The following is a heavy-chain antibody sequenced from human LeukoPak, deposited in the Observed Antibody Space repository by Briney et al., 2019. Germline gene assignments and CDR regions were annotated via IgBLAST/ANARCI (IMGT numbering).Heavy chain of an antibody. CDR2: INHSGST. Sequence: SETLSLTCAVYGGSFSGYYWSWIRQPPGKGLEWIGEINHSGSTSYNPSLKSRVTISVDTSKNQFSLKLSSVTAADTAVYYCARALYSGSYYGCWGQGTLVTVSS. D-gene: IGHD1-26*01. J-gene: IGHJ4*02. CDR3: ARALYSGSYYGC. V-gene: IGHV4-34*01. CDR1: GGSFSGYY.